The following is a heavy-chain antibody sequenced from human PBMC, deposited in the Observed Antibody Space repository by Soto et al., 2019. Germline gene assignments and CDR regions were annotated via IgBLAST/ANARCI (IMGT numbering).Heavy chain of an antibody. J-gene: IGHJ4*02. CDR2: INHSGST. CDR3: ARVDDY. CDR1: GGSFSGHS. V-gene: IGHV4-34*01. Sequence: SETLSLTCAVYGGSFSGHSWSWVRQPPGKGLEWIGEINHSGSTNCIPSLESRVTISVDTSKNQFSLKLSSVTAADTAVYYCARVDDYWGQGTLVTVSS.